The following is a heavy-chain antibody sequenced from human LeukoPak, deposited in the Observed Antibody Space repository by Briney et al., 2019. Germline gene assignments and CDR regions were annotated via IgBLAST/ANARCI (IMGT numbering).Heavy chain of an antibody. V-gene: IGHV3-33*01. J-gene: IGHJ6*02. CDR2: IWYDGSNE. CDR1: GFTFSSYS. Sequence: GRSLRLSCVASGFTFSSYSLHCVRQAPGKGLEWVAIIWYDGSNEYYADSVKGRFTISRDNSKNTLYLQMNSLRAEDTAVYYCARDRGYCSGGSCRSSGGMDVWGQGTTVTVSS. D-gene: IGHD2-15*01. CDR3: ARDRGYCSGGSCRSSGGMDV.